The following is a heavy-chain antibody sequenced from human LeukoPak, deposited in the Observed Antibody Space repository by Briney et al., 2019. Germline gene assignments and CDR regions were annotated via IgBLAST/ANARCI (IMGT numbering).Heavy chain of an antibody. CDR2: ISGSGGST. CDR1: GFTFSSYA. CDR3: AKDPGIAVAGTYY. Sequence: TGGSLRLSCAASGFTFSSYAMSWVRQAPGKGLEWVSAISGSGGSTYYADSVKGRFTISRDNSKNTLYLQMNSLRAEDTAVYYCAKDPGIAVAGTYYWGQGTLVTVSS. D-gene: IGHD6-19*01. J-gene: IGHJ4*02. V-gene: IGHV3-23*01.